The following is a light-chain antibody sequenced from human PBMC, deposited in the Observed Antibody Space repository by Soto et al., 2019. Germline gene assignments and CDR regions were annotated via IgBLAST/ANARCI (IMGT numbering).Light chain of an antibody. CDR2: DAS. CDR1: QSISNR. V-gene: IGKV1-5*01. J-gene: IGKJ1*01. Sequence: DIQMTQSPSTLSASVGDRVTITCRASQSISNRLAWYQQKPGKAPKVLIYDASSLESGVPSRFSGSGSGTEFILTISSLQPDDFATYWCQNYGGMWTFGPGPKVDIK. CDR3: QNYGGMWT.